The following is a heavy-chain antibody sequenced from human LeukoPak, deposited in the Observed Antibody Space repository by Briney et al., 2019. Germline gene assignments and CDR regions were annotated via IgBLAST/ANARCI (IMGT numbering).Heavy chain of an antibody. Sequence: PGGSLRLSCAASGFTFSSYAMHWVRQAPGKGLEWVAVISYDGSNKYYADSVKGRFTISRVNSKNTLYLQMNSLRAEDTAVYYCAVPGQYGSGNRWFDYWGQGTLVTVSS. D-gene: IGHD3-10*01. CDR1: GFTFSSYA. CDR3: AVPGQYGSGNRWFDY. CDR2: ISYDGSNK. J-gene: IGHJ4*02. V-gene: IGHV3-30*04.